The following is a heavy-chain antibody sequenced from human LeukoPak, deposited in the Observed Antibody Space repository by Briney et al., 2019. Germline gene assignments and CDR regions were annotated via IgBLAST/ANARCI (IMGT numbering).Heavy chain of an antibody. CDR2: INTNTGNP. CDR1: GYTFTSYA. V-gene: IGHV7-4-1*02. D-gene: IGHD3-22*01. CDR3: GSYYYDSSGHVGAFDI. Sequence: ASVKVSCKASGYTFTSYAMNWVRQAPGQGLEWMGWINTNTGNPTYAQGFTGRFVFSLDTSVSTAYLQISSLKAEDTAVYYCGSYYYDSSGHVGAFDIWGQGTMVTVSS. J-gene: IGHJ3*02.